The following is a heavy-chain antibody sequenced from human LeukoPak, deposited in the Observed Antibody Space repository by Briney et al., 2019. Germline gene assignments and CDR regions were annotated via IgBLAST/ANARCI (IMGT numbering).Heavy chain of an antibody. V-gene: IGHV3-30-3*01. CDR2: ISYDGSNK. J-gene: IGHJ4*02. Sequence: PGGSLRLSCAASGFTFSSYFMSWVRQAPGKGLEWVAVISYDGSNKYYADSVKGRFTISRDNSKNTLYLQMNSLRAEDTAVYYCARGNDSPYWGQGTLVTVSS. CDR3: ARGNDSPY. CDR1: GFTFSSYF. D-gene: IGHD2-21*02.